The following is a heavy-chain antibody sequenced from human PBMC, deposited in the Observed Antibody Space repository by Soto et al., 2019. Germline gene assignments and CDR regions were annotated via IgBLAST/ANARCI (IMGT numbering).Heavy chain of an antibody. CDR1: GFTFSSYA. CDR2: ISGSGGST. Sequence: PGGSLRLSCAASGFTFSSYAMSWVRQAPGKGLEWVSAISGSGGSTYYADSVKGRFTISRDNSRNTLYLQMNSLRAEDTAVYYCAKQFYDSSGYSTTWGQGTLVIVSS. V-gene: IGHV3-23*01. D-gene: IGHD3-22*01. CDR3: AKQFYDSSGYSTT. J-gene: IGHJ4*02.